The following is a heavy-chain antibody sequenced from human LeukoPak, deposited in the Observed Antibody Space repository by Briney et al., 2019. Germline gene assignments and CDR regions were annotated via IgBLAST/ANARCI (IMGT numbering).Heavy chain of an antibody. CDR2: ISWNSGAR. Sequence: PGGSLRLSCAASGFTFADYAMHWVRQAPGKGLEWVSSISWNSGARGYADSVKGRFTISRDNSKNTLYLQMNSLGAEDTALYYCAKHLRNGVYLGFDCWGQGTLVTVSS. D-gene: IGHD2/OR15-2a*01. CDR3: AKHLRNGVYLGFDC. J-gene: IGHJ4*02. CDR1: GFTFADYA. V-gene: IGHV3-9*01.